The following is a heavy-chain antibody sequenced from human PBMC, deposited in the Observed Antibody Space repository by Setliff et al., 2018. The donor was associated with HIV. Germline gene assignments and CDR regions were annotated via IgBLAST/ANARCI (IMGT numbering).Heavy chain of an antibody. V-gene: IGHV4-4*07. J-gene: IGHJ6*01. D-gene: IGHD3-10*01. CDR1: GGSFSGYY. CDR3: ARDNSYYYGSGSHYWYGMDV. CDR2: LHLSGDT. Sequence: SETLSLTCAVYGGSFSGYYWSWIRQPAGKGLEWIGRLHLSGDTNYNPSLKSRVTMSIDTSKNQFSLKLSSVTAADTAVYYCARDNSYYYGSGSHYWYGMDVWGQGATVTVSS.